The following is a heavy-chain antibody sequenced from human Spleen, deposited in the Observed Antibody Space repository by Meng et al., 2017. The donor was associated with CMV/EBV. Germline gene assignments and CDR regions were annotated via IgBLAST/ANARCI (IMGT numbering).Heavy chain of an antibody. V-gene: IGHV1-69*10. CDR1: GGTFSSYA. CDR2: IIPILGIA. Sequence: SVKVSCKASGGTFSSYAISWVRQAPGQGLEWMGGIIPILGIANYAQKFQGRVTITTDESTSTAYMELSSLRSEDTAVYYCARLYSSSSPIDYWGQGTLVTVSS. CDR3: ARLYSSSSPIDY. D-gene: IGHD6-6*01. J-gene: IGHJ4*02.